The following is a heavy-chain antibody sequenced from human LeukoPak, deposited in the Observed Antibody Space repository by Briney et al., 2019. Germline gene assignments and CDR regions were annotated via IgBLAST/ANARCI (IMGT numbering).Heavy chain of an antibody. Sequence: TSETLSLTCAVYGGSFSGYYWSWIRQPPGKGLEWIGEINHSGSTNYNPSLKSRVTISVDTSKNQFSLKLSSVTAADTAVYYCARRRYMDVWGKGTTVTISS. J-gene: IGHJ6*03. CDR3: ARRRYMDV. CDR2: INHSGST. V-gene: IGHV4-34*01. CDR1: GGSFSGYY.